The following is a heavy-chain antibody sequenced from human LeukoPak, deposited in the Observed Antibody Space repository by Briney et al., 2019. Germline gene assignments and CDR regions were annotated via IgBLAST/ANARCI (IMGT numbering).Heavy chain of an antibody. CDR3: AKMVAATYY. Sequence: PGRSLRLSCAASGFTFSSYVMHWVRQAPGKGLEWVAVISYDGSNKYYADSVKGRFTISRDNSKNTLYLQMNSLRAEDTAVYYCAKMVAATYYWGQGTLVTVSS. CDR2: ISYDGSNK. J-gene: IGHJ4*02. CDR1: GFTFSSYV. D-gene: IGHD2-15*01. V-gene: IGHV3-30*18.